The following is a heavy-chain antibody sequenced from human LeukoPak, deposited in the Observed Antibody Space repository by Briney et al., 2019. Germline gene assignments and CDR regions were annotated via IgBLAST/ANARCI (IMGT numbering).Heavy chain of an antibody. J-gene: IGHJ3*02. CDR3: AKDFVGSTPDYFDI. CDR2: ISGSGGST. Sequence: PGGSLRLSCAASGFTFNSHAMSWVRQAPGKGLEWVSGISGSGGSTSYADSVKGRFTISRDNSKNTLYLQMNSLRVEDTAVYYCAKDFVGSTPDYFDIWGQGTMVTVSS. V-gene: IGHV3-23*01. D-gene: IGHD1-26*01. CDR1: GFTFNSHA.